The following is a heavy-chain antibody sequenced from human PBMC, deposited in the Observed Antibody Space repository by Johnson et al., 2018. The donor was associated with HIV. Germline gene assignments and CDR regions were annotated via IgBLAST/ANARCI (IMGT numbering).Heavy chain of an antibody. CDR2: ISSGGNTI. CDR1: GFTFDDYG. Sequence: VQLVESGGGVVRPGGSLRLSCAASGFTFDDYGMNWIRQTPGKGLEWVSYISSGGNTIYYADSVKGRFTISRDNAKNSLYLQMNSLTAEDTALYYCARLRDGYNFDAFDIWGQGTMVTVSS. D-gene: IGHD5-24*01. CDR3: ARLRDGYNFDAFDI. J-gene: IGHJ3*02. V-gene: IGHV3-48*03.